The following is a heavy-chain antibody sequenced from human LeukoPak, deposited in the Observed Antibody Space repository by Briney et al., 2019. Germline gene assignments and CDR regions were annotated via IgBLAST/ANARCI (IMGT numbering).Heavy chain of an antibody. V-gene: IGHV4-34*01. CDR1: GGSFSGYY. D-gene: IGHD3-9*01. J-gene: IGHJ6*03. CDR2: INHSGST. Sequence: KSSETLSLTCAVYGGSFSGYYWSWIRQPPGKGLEWIGEINHSGSTNYNPSLKSRVTISVDTSKNQFSLKLSSVTAADTAVYYCARYPLTYYYYYYMDVWGKGTTVTVSS. CDR3: ARYPLTYYYYYYMDV.